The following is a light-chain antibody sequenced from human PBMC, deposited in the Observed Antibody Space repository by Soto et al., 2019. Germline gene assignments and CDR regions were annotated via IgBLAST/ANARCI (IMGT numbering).Light chain of an antibody. Sequence: DIQMTQSPSSVSASLGDRVTITCRASQVVGNHLAWYQQKPGKAPVLLIYDASTLQTGVPSRFSGGGSGTDFTFTISGLQPEDFATYYCQQGNTFPITFGQGTRLDIK. CDR2: DAS. CDR3: QQGNTFPIT. J-gene: IGKJ5*01. V-gene: IGKV1-12*01. CDR1: QVVGNH.